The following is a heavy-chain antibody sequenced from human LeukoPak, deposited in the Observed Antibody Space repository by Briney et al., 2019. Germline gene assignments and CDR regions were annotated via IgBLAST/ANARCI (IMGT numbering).Heavy chain of an antibody. J-gene: IGHJ6*03. CDR1: GYSISSGYY. V-gene: IGHV4-38-2*01. D-gene: IGHD4-11*01. CDR2: INHSGNT. CDR3: ARHYSNYAYYYYMDV. Sequence: PSETLSLTCAVSGYSISSGYYWGWIRQPPGKGLEWIGSINHSGNTYYNPSLKSRVTISVDTSKNQISLKLTSVTAADTAVYYCARHYSNYAYYYYMDVWGRGTTVTVS.